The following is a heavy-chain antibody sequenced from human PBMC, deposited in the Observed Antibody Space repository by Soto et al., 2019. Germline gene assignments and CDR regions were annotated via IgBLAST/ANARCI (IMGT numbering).Heavy chain of an antibody. Sequence: QVQLVQSGAEVKKPGASVKVSCKTSGYTFTSYGISWVRQAPGQGLEWMGWISAYNGHTNYAQKLQGRVTMTTDTSTSTAYMELRSQRSDDTAVYYCARAPRYWCSCCLDYWGQGTMVNVFS. CDR1: GYTFTSYG. D-gene: IGHD2-8*02. CDR2: ISAYNGHT. J-gene: IGHJ4*02. CDR3: ARAPRYWCSCCLDY. V-gene: IGHV1-18*01.